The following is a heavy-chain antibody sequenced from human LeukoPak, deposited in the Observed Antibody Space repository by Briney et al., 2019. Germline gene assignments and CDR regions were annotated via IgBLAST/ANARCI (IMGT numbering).Heavy chain of an antibody. CDR3: ARDTTDPVAPLLYHMDV. J-gene: IGHJ6*03. CDR1: GFTFSYYG. Sequence: QPGRSLRLSCEGSGFTFSYYGILWVRQAPGKALEWVAFISDDGSKTYYADSVKGRFSISRDNPKSTLSLQMNSLRAEDTAVYYCARDTTDPVAPLLYHMDVWGKGTPVTVSS. CDR2: ISDDGSKT. V-gene: IGHV3-30*03. D-gene: IGHD6-19*01.